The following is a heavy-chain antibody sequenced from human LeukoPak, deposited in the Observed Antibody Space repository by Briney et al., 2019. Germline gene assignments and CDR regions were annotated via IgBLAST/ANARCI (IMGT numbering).Heavy chain of an antibody. CDR1: GGSLSGYY. V-gene: IGHV4-34*01. CDR3: ARQWLVSPLFDY. CDR2: INHSGST. J-gene: IGHJ4*02. D-gene: IGHD6-19*01. Sequence: PSETLSLTCAVYGGSLSGYYWSWIRQPPGKGLEWIGEINHSGSTNYNPSLKSRVTISVDTSKNQLSLKLSSMTAADTAVYHCARQWLVSPLFDYWGQGTLVTVSS.